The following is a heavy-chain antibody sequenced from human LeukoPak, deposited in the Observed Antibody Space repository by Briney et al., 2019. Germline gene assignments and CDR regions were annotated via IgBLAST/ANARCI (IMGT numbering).Heavy chain of an antibody. CDR2: INHSGST. CDR1: GGSFSDYY. V-gene: IGHV4-34*01. Sequence: PSETLSLTCAVYGGSFSDYYWTWIRQPPGKGLEWIGEINHSGSTHYNPSLKSRVTISVATSKNQFFLKLSSLIAADTAVFYCARRLVRGSFDYWGQGTLVTVPS. CDR3: ARRLVRGSFDY. D-gene: IGHD3-10*01. J-gene: IGHJ4*02.